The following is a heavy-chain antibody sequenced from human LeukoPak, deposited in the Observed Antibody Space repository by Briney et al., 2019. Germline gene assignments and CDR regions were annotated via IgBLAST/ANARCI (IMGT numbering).Heavy chain of an antibody. D-gene: IGHD3-10*01. CDR1: GGSISSYY. V-gene: IGHV4-59*01. CDR3: ARDVSARAGSYSSYYYGMDV. Sequence: SETLSLTCTVSGGSISSYYWSWIRQPPGKGQEWIGYIYYSGSTNYNPSLKSRVTISVDTSKNQFSLKLSSVTAADTAVYYCARDVSARAGSYSSYYYGMDVWGQGTTVTVSS. CDR2: IYYSGST. J-gene: IGHJ6*02.